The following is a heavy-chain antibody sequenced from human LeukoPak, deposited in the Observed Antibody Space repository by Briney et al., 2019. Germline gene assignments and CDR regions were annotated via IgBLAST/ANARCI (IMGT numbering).Heavy chain of an antibody. CDR1: GYTFTSYG. CDR2: ISAYNGNT. V-gene: IGHV1-18*01. CDR3: ARDWEYYYDSSGFPDY. J-gene: IGHJ4*02. Sequence: GASVKASCRASGYTFTSYGVSWVRQAPGQGLEWMGWISAYNGNTNYAQKLQGRVTMTTDTSTSTAYMELRSLRSDDTAVYYCARDWEYYYDSSGFPDYWGQGTLVTVSS. D-gene: IGHD3-22*01.